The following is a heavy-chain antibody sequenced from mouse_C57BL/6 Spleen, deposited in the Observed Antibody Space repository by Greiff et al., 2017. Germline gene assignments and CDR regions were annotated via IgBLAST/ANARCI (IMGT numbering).Heavy chain of an antibody. CDR2: ISSGGSYT. Sequence: EVMLVESGGDLVKPGGSLKLSCAASGFTFSSYGMSWVRQTPDKRLEWVATISSGGSYTYYPDSVKGRFTISRDNAKNTLYLQMRSLKSEDTAMYYCARKGRIYDYDDYWGQGTTLTVSS. V-gene: IGHV5-6*01. CDR3: ARKGRIYDYDDY. CDR1: GFTFSSYG. J-gene: IGHJ2*01. D-gene: IGHD2-4*01.